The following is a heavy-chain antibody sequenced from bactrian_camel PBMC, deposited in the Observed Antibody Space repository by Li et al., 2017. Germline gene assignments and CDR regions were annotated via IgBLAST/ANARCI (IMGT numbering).Heavy chain of an antibody. V-gene: IGHV3S67*01. D-gene: IGHD2*01. CDR2: IGNEGNK. CDR3: AAAAGLFGGTCVDVRSVDY. CDR1: GYTDTAC. J-gene: IGHJ4*01. Sequence: DVQLVESGGGSVQAGGSLSLSCEASGYTDTACMGWFRQRLGKEREGVAVIGNEGNKGYDETVKGRFTISKDSAKNTLYLLMNSLNTDDTAMYYCAAAAGLFGGTCVDVRSVDYWGQGTQVTVS.